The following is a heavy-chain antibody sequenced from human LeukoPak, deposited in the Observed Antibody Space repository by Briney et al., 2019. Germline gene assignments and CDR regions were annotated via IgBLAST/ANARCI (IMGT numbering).Heavy chain of an antibody. V-gene: IGHV3-66*01. CDR3: ARGWYSSGWYSDY. CDR2: IYSGGST. D-gene: IGHD6-19*01. J-gene: IGHJ4*02. Sequence: GGSLRLSCAASGFTVSSNYMSWVRQAPGKGLEWVSVIYSGGSTYYADSVEGRFTISRDNSKNTLYLQMNSLRAEDTAVYYCARGWYSSGWYSDYWGQGTLVTVSS. CDR1: GFTVSSNY.